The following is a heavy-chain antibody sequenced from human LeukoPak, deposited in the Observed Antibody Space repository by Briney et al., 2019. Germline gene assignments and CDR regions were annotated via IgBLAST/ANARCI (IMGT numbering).Heavy chain of an antibody. CDR2: IYTSGST. CDR3: ARWYTIFGVVGFDP. CDR1: GGSISSYY. V-gene: IGHV4-4*07. J-gene: IGHJ5*02. D-gene: IGHD3-3*01. Sequence: SETLSLTCTVSGGSISSYYWSWIRQPAGKRLEWIGRIYTSGSTNYNPSLKSRVTMSVDTSKNQFSLKLSSVTAADTAVYYCARWYTIFGVVGFDPWGQGTLVTVSS.